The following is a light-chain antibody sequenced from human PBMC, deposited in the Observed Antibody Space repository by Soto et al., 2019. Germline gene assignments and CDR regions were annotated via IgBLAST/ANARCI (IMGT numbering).Light chain of an antibody. V-gene: IGKV1-39*01. Sequence: DIQMTQSPSSLSASVGDRVTITCRASQYIGDFLNWYQQTPGKAPKLLIFGASNLHIGVPSRFRGSGSGTEFTLTINNLQREDFATYYCQESFFALGTFGRGTKGEI. CDR3: QESFFALGT. J-gene: IGKJ1*01. CDR2: GAS. CDR1: QYIGDF.